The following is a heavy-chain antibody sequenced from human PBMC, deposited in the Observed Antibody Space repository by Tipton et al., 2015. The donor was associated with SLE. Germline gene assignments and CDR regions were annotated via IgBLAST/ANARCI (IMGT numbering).Heavy chain of an antibody. CDR1: GGSISSGSYY. V-gene: IGHV4-61*10. D-gene: IGHD4-17*01. J-gene: IGHJ4*02. CDR3: ARANDYGDYFDY. CDR2: IYTSGST. Sequence: GLVKPSETLSLTCTVSGGSISSGSYYWSWIRQPAGKGLEWIGYIYTSGSTNYNPSLKSRVTISVDTSKNQFSLKLSSVTAADTAVYYCARANDYGDYFDYWGQGTLVTVSS.